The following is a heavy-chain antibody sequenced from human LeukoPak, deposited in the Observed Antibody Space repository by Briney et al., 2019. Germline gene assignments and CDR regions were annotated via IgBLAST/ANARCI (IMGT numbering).Heavy chain of an antibody. CDR1: GFTFTTYT. CDR2: ISTRSSK. CDR3: ARGGGDVPIDY. J-gene: IGHJ4*02. V-gene: IGHV3-69-1*01. Sequence: GGSLRLSCAASGFTFTTYTMNWVRQAPGKGLEWVSSISTRSSKDYADSVRGRLTISRDNARTSLFLQMNSLRVEDTALYYCARGGGDVPIDYWGQGTLVTVSS. D-gene: IGHD2-21*02.